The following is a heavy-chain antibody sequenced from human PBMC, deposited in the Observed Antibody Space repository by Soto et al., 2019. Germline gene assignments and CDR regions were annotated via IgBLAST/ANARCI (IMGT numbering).Heavy chain of an antibody. CDR2: INGNIGGT. J-gene: IGHJ4*02. D-gene: IGHD6-19*01. Sequence: ASVKVSCKASGYTFTGYYIHWLRQAPGQGLEWMGWINGNIGGTGCAQKFQGRVTLTRDTSISTAYMEMSRLRYDDTAVYYCARDLGQWLARGEYWGQGTLVTVSS. CDR3: ARDLGQWLARGEY. V-gene: IGHV1-2*02. CDR1: GYTFTGYY.